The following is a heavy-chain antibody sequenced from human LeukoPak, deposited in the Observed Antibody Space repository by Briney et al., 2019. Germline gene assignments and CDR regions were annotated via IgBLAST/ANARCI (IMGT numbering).Heavy chain of an antibody. D-gene: IGHD2-2*01. CDR3: ARDQCSGPNCQVALDY. Sequence: GGSPRLSCAASGFTFSSYWVHWVRQGPGKGLVWVSRVNSDGSRTSYADSVKGRFTISRDNAKNTLYLQMNSLRAEDTAVYYCARDQCSGPNCQVALDYWGQGTLVTVSS. J-gene: IGHJ4*02. CDR2: VNSDGSRT. V-gene: IGHV3-74*01. CDR1: GFTFSSYW.